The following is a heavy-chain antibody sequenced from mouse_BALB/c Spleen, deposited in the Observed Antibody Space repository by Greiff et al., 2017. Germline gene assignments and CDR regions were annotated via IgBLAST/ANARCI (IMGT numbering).Heavy chain of an antibody. CDR2: ISYDGSN. V-gene: IGHV3-6*02. Sequence: EVQLQQSGPGLVKPSQSLSLTCSVTGYSITSGYYWNWIRQFPGNKLEWMGYISYDGSNNYNPSLKNRISITRDTSKNQFFLKLNSVTTEDTATYYCAAPSATAMDYWGQGTSVTVSS. CDR3: AAPSATAMDY. J-gene: IGHJ4*01. CDR1: GYSITSGYY. D-gene: IGHD1-2*01.